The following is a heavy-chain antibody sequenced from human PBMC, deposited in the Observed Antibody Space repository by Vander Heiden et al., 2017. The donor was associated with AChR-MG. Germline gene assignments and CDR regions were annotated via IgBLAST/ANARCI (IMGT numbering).Heavy chain of an antibody. D-gene: IGHD6-19*01. J-gene: IGHJ2*01. Sequence: QVQLVQSGAEVKKPGASVKVSCKASGYTFTSYGISWVRQAPGQGLEWMGWISAYNGNTNYAQKLQGRVTMTTDTSTSTAYMELRSLRSDDTAVYYCARDKQLVVAVAGSYWYFDLWGRGTLVTVSS. CDR1: GYTFTSYG. CDR2: ISAYNGNT. V-gene: IGHV1-18*01. CDR3: ARDKQLVVAVAGSYWYFDL.